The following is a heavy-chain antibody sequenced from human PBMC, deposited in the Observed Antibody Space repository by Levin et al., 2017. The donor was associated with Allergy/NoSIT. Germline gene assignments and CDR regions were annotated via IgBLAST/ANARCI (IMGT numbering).Heavy chain of an antibody. CDR3: ARDRYCSSTSCYAGRFDY. CDR1: GFTFSSYS. J-gene: IGHJ4*02. D-gene: IGHD2-2*01. Sequence: GGSLRLSCAASGFTFSSYSMNWVRQAPGKGLEWVSYISSSSSTIYYADSVKGRFTISRDNAKNSLYLQMNSLRAEDTAVYYCARDRYCSSTSCYAGRFDYWGQGTLVTVSS. V-gene: IGHV3-48*01. CDR2: ISSSSSTI.